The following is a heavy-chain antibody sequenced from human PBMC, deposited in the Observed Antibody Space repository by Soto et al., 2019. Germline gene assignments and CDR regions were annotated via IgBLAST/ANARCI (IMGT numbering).Heavy chain of an antibody. V-gene: IGHV4-34*01. D-gene: IGHD3-22*01. Sequence: SETLSLTCAVYGGSFSGYYWSWIRQPPGKGLEWIGEINHSGSTNYNPSLKSRVTISVDTSKNQFSLKLSSVTAADTAVYYCARWGYYDSSGYYYYYGMDVWGQGSTVT. CDR1: GGSFSGYY. CDR2: INHSGST. CDR3: ARWGYYDSSGYYYYYGMDV. J-gene: IGHJ6*02.